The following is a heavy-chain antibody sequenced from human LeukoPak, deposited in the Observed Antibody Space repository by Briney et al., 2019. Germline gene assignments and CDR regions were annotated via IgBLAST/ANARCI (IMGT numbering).Heavy chain of an antibody. CDR1: GFTFSDYY. Sequence: PGGSLRLSCAASGFTFSDYYMSWIRQAPGKGLGWVSYISSSGSIIYYADSVKGRFTISRDNAKNSMYLQMNSLRAEDTAVYYCARGQYDRSPFLQHWGQGTLVTVSS. CDR3: ARGQYDRSPFLQH. CDR2: ISSSGSII. D-gene: IGHD3-22*01. J-gene: IGHJ1*01. V-gene: IGHV3-11*01.